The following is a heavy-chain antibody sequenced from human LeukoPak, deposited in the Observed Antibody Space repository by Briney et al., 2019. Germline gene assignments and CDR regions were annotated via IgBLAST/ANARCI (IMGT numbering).Heavy chain of an antibody. CDR3: ARYYYDSSGYYCFDY. V-gene: IGHV1-2*02. CDR1: GYTFTGYY. J-gene: IGHJ4*02. D-gene: IGHD3-22*01. CDR2: INPNSGGT. Sequence: ASVKVSCKASGYTFTGYYMHWVRQAPGQGLEWMGWINPNSGGTNYAQKFQGRVTMTRDTSISTAYMELSRLRSDDTAVYYCARYYYDSSGYYCFDYWGQGTLVTVSS.